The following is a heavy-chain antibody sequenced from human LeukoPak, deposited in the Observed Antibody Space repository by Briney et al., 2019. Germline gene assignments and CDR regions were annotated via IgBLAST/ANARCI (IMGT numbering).Heavy chain of an antibody. CDR2: IYYSGST. Sequence: SETLSLTCTVSDDSINNSPYYWGWIRQPPGKGLEWIASIYYSGSTYYNPSLKSRVTMSVDSSKKQFSLKLSSVTAADTAVYYCARLGWLYGSGSMNWFDPWGQGTLVTVSS. CDR1: DDSINNSPYY. V-gene: IGHV4-39*01. CDR3: ARLGWLYGSGSMNWFDP. J-gene: IGHJ5*02. D-gene: IGHD3-10*01.